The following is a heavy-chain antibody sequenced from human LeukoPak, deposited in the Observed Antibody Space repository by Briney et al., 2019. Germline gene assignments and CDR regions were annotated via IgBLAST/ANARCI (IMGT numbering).Heavy chain of an antibody. J-gene: IGHJ6*02. CDR1: GFTFSTYA. Sequence: GGSLRLSCAASGFTFSTYAMTWLRQAPGKGLEWVSALNYNGGNTYYADSVKGRFTISRDNSKNMLYLQMNSLRVEDTAIYYCAKSSDSSGRYTHGLDVWGQGTTVTVSS. CDR3: AKSSDSSGRYTHGLDV. CDR2: LNYNGGNT. D-gene: IGHD3-22*01. V-gene: IGHV3-23*01.